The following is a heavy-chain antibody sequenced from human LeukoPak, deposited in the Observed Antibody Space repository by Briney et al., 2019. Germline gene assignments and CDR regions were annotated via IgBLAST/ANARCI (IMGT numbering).Heavy chain of an antibody. J-gene: IGHJ5*02. D-gene: IGHD6-19*01. CDR2: IYYSGST. V-gene: IGHV4-59*12. Sequence: SETLSLTCTVSGGSISSYYWSWIRQPPGKGLEWIGYIYYSGSTNYNPSLKSRVTISVDTSKNQFSLKLSSVTAADTAVYYCARGQAPSGWILYNWFDPWGQGTLVTVSS. CDR1: GGSISSYY. CDR3: ARGQAPSGWILYNWFDP.